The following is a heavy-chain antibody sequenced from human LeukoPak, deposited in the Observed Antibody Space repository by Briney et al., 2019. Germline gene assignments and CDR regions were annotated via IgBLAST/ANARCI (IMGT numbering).Heavy chain of an antibody. J-gene: IGHJ4*02. CDR2: IYSGGST. D-gene: IGHD5-24*01. Sequence: GGSLRLSCAASGFNFSIYAMQWVRQAPGKGLEWVSVIYSGGSTYYADSVKGRFTISRDNSKNTLYLQMNSLRAEDTAVYYCAREGRDGYNILRDYWGQGTLVTVSS. CDR1: GFNFSIYA. V-gene: IGHV3-66*01. CDR3: AREGRDGYNILRDY.